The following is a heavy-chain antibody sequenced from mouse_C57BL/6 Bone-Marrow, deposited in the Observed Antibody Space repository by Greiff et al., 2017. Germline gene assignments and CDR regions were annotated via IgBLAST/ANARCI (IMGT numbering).Heavy chain of an antibody. CDR1: GFTFSDYG. D-gene: IGHD2-3*01. CDR3: ARLGYSYYLDY. Sequence: EVKVVESGGGLVQPGGSLKLSCAASGFTFSDYGMAWVRQAPRKGPEWVAFIRNLAYSIYYADTVTGRFTIARENAKNTLYLEMSSLRSEDTAMYYCARLGYSYYLDYWGQGTTLTVSS. J-gene: IGHJ2*01. V-gene: IGHV5-15*01. CDR2: IRNLAYSI.